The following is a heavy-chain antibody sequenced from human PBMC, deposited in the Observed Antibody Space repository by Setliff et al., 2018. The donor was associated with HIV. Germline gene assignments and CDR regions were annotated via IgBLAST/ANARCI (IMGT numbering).Heavy chain of an antibody. J-gene: IGHJ4*02. Sequence: PSETLSLTCTVSGVSTSSSSYYWGWIRQPPGKGLEWLGYVYYSGSTYYNPSLKSRLTISVDTSENHFSLRLSSVTAADTAVYYCVRQGAVTGHSFESWGPGALVTVSS. D-gene: IGHD6-19*01. CDR1: GVSTSSSSYY. CDR2: VYYSGST. V-gene: IGHV4-39*01. CDR3: VRQGAVTGHSFES.